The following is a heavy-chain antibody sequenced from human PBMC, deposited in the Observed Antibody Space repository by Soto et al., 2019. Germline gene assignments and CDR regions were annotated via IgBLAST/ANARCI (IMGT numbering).Heavy chain of an antibody. Sequence: ASVKVSCKASGGTFSSYAISWVRQAPGQGLEWMGGFDPEDGETIYAQKFQGRVTMTEDTSTDTAYMELSSLRSEDTAVYYCATEPKQWLDHGGPDYWGQGTLVTVSS. D-gene: IGHD6-19*01. CDR2: FDPEDGET. V-gene: IGHV1-24*01. CDR3: ATEPKQWLDHGGPDY. CDR1: GGTFSSYA. J-gene: IGHJ4*02.